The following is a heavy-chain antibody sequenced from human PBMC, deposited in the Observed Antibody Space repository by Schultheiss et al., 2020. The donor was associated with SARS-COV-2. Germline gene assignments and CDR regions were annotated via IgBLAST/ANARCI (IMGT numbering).Heavy chain of an antibody. CDR2: IYHSGST. J-gene: IGHJ3*02. CDR3: ARRALGYCSGGSCYSAFDI. CDR1: GGSISSGGYS. Sequence: SETLSLTCAVSGGSISSGGYSWSWIRQPPGKGLEWIGYIYHSGSTNYNPSLKSRVTISVDTSKNQFSLKLSSVTAADTAVYYCARRALGYCSGGSCYSAFDIWGQGTMVTVSS. V-gene: IGHV4-30-2*02. D-gene: IGHD2-15*01.